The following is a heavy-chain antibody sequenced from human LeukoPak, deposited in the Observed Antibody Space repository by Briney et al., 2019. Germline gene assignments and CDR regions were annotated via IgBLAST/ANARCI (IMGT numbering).Heavy chain of an antibody. Sequence: GGSLRLSCAASGFTFSSYWMSWVRQAPGKGLEWVANIKQDGSEKYYVDSVKGRFTISRDNAKNSLYLQMNSLRAEDTAVYYCARDFSVLVPAAYSFDYWGQGTLVTVSS. V-gene: IGHV3-7*01. CDR3: ARDFSVLVPAAYSFDY. J-gene: IGHJ4*02. D-gene: IGHD2-2*01. CDR2: IKQDGSEK. CDR1: GFTFSSYW.